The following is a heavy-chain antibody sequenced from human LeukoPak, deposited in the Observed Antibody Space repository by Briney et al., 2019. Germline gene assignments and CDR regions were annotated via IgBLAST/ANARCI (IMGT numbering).Heavy chain of an antibody. CDR1: GVSISSSSYY. CDR3: ARDLPYYYDSSGLFDY. D-gene: IGHD3-22*01. V-gene: IGHV4-39*07. J-gene: IGHJ4*02. Sequence: SETLSLTCTVSGVSISSSSYYWGWIRQPPGKGLEWIGSIYYSGSTYYNPSLKSRVTISVDTSKNQFSLKLSSVTAADTAVYYCARDLPYYYDSSGLFDYWGQGTLVTVSS. CDR2: IYYSGST.